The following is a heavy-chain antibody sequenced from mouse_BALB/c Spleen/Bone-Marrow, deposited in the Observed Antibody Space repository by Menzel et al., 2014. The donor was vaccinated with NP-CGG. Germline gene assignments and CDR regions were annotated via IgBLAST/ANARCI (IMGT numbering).Heavy chain of an antibody. Sequence: VQGVESGAELVRPGASVKLSCKASGYTFTGYWMHWVKLRPGQGFEWIGEINPSNGDTNYKEKFKRKATLTVDKSSRIVRMPLSSLTSEDSAVYYYANYGDDWGQGTTLTVSS. CDR1: GYTFTGYW. D-gene: IGHD1-2*01. CDR3: ANYGDD. CDR2: INPSNGDT. J-gene: IGHJ2*01. V-gene: IGHV1S81*02.